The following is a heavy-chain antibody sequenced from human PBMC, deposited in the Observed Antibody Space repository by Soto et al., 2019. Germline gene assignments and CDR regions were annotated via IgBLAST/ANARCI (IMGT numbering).Heavy chain of an antibody. V-gene: IGHV3-21*01. Sequence: GGSLRLSCAASGFTFSSYSMNWVRQAPGKGLEWVSSISSSSSYIYYADSVKGRFTISRDNAKNSLYLQMNSLRAADTAVYYCAVQMTTVRTNWFDPWGQGTLVTVSS. CDR3: AVQMTTVRTNWFDP. CDR2: ISSSSSYI. D-gene: IGHD4-17*01. CDR1: GFTFSSYS. J-gene: IGHJ5*02.